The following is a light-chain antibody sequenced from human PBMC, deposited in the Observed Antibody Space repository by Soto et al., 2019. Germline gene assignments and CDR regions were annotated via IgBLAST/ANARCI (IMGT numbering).Light chain of an antibody. CDR1: SSDVGGYNY. J-gene: IGLJ2*01. Sequence: QSVLTQPPSASGSPGQSVTISCTGTSSDVGGYNYVSWYQQHPGKAPKLMIYEVNKRPSGVPDRFSGSKSGNTAFLTVSGLQAEDEADYYCSSYAGSNNVVVFGGGTKVTVL. V-gene: IGLV2-8*01. CDR3: SSYAGSNNVVV. CDR2: EVN.